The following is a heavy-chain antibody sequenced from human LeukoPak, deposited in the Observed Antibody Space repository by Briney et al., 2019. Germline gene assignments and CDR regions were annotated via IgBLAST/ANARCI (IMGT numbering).Heavy chain of an antibody. CDR1: GDSISSSSYY. CDR2: IYYSGRT. V-gene: IGHV4-39*01. D-gene: IGHD6-13*01. Sequence: SETLSLTCTVSGDSISSSSYYWGWIRQPPGKGLEWIGNIYYSGRTYYNPSLKSGVTISIDTSRNQFSLKLGSVTAADTAVYYCARHGSIATGAFTYWGQGTLVTVSS. CDR3: ARHGSIATGAFTY. J-gene: IGHJ4*02.